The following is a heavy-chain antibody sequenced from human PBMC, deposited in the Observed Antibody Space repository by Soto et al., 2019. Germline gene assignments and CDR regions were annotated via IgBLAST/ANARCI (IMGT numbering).Heavy chain of an antibody. J-gene: IGHJ5*02. V-gene: IGHV3-23*01. CDR1: GXTLSSYS. Sequence: GSLRLSCAASGXTLSSYSMSWVRQAPGKGLEWVSTFSGTGGYTYYADSVKCRFTISRDDSKKKLFLHMNSPRAADTAVYYCARGQRALITYGPLAPWGQGTLGTVSS. CDR2: FSGTGGYT. CDR3: ARGQRALITYGPLAP. D-gene: IGHD4-17*01.